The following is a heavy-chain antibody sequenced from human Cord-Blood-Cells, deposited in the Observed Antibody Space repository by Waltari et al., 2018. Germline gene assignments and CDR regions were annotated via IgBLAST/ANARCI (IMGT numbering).Heavy chain of an antibody. J-gene: IGHJ4*02. D-gene: IGHD3-3*01. V-gene: IGHV4-39*01. CDR3: ARRLATIFGVVIGFDY. CDR1: GGSISSSSYY. CDR2: IYYSGRT. Sequence: QLQLQESGPGLVKPSETLSLTCTVSGGSISSSSYYWGWIRQPPGKGLEWIGSIYYSGRTYHNPSLKSRVTISVDTSKNQFSLKLSSVTAADTAVYYCARRLATIFGVVIGFDYWGQGTLVTVSS.